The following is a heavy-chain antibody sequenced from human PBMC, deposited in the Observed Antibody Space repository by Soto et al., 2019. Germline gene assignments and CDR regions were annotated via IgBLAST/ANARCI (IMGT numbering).Heavy chain of an antibody. CDR1: GYTFTSYD. D-gene: IGHD6-19*01. J-gene: IGHJ6*01. CDR3: ARHGGGQWLATYYYYGMDV. CDR2: MNPNSGNT. V-gene: IGHV1-8*01. Sequence: ASVKVSCKASGYTFTSYDINWVRQATGQGLEWMGWMNPNSGNTGYAQKFQGRVTMTRNTSISTAYMELSSLRSEDTAVYYCARHGGGQWLATYYYYGMDVWGQGTTVTVS.